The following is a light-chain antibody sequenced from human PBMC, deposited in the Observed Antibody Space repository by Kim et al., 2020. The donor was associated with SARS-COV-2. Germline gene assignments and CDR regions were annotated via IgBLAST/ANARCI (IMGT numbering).Light chain of an antibody. J-gene: IGLJ2*01. CDR3: TSYTSTSTLV. Sequence: GLSITIPCTGTSSDVGGYIFVSWYQQQPGKAPKLIIYDVSLRPSGVSDRFSGSKSGNRASLTIFGLQAEDEADYYCTSYTSTSTLVFGGGTQLTVL. V-gene: IGLV2-14*03. CDR2: DVS. CDR1: SSDVGGYIF.